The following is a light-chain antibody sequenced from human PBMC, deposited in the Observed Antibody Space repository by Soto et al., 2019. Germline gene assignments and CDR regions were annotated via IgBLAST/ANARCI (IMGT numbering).Light chain of an antibody. CDR3: SSYTSSSTYV. CDR1: SSDVGGYNC. J-gene: IGLJ1*01. Sequence: QSVLTQPASVSGSPGQSITISCTGTSSDVGGYNCVSWYQQHPGKAPKLMIYDVSNRPSGVSNRFSGSKSGNTASLTISGLQAEDEADYYCSSYTSSSTYVLGTGTKVTVL. V-gene: IGLV2-14*01. CDR2: DVS.